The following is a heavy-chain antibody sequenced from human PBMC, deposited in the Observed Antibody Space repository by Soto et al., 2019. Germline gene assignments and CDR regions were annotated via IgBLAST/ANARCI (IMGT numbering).Heavy chain of an antibody. CDR1: GYTFTDYA. CDR2: INAGNGNT. V-gene: IGHV1-3*05. D-gene: IGHD6-19*01. CDR3: ARAVAVPADFDY. J-gene: IGHJ4*02. Sequence: QVQLVQSGAEEKKPGASVKVSCKASGYTFTDYAMHWVRQAPGQRLEWMGWINAGNGNTKYSQKFQGRVTITRDTAAGTAYMELSSLRSEDTAVYYCARAVAVPADFDYWGQGTLVTVSS.